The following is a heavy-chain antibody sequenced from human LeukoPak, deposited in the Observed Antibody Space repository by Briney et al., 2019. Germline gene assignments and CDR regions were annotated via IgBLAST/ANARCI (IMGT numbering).Heavy chain of an antibody. Sequence: PGGSLRLSCVGSGFTFSHFGVHWVRQAPGKGLEWVSSISSNSNIYYADSVKGRFTISRDNAKNSLYLQMNSLRAEDTAVYYCAREESSSSGYYFDYWGQGALVTVSS. CDR1: GFTFSHFG. CDR2: ISSNSNI. CDR3: AREESSSSGYYFDY. V-gene: IGHV3-69-1*01. D-gene: IGHD6-6*01. J-gene: IGHJ4*02.